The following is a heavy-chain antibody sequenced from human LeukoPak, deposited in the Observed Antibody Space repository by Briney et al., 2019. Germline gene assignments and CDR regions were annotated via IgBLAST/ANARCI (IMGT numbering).Heavy chain of an antibody. J-gene: IGHJ4*02. Sequence: PGGSLRLSCAASGFTFSSYAMSWVRQTPGKGLEWVSTISGSGGGTYYADSVKGRFTIARDTSKSTLYLQMNSLRAEDTAVYYCAKAIRMVGATTSLDFWGQGTLVTVSS. D-gene: IGHD1-26*01. CDR2: ISGSGGGT. CDR3: AKAIRMVGATTSLDF. V-gene: IGHV3-23*01. CDR1: GFTFSSYA.